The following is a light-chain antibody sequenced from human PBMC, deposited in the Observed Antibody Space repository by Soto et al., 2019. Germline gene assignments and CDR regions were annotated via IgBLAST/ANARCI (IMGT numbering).Light chain of an antibody. V-gene: IGKV3-15*01. J-gene: IGKJ1*01. Sequence: ETVMTQSPDTLSVSPGEGAVLSCRASQSVRSYVAWYQLRPGQAPRVLIYGASTRATGIPTRFSGSGSGTEFTLTIGSLQPEDSAVYYCQQYQDSPKTFGQGTRVET. CDR2: GAS. CDR1: QSVRSY. CDR3: QQYQDSPKT.